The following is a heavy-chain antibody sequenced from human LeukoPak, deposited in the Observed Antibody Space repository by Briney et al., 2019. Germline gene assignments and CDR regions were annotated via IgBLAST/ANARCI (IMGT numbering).Heavy chain of an antibody. CDR2: INPKSGGT. CDR1: GYTFTGYY. CDR3: ARWGITFGGVRYFQH. V-gene: IGHV1-2*02. Sequence: ASVKVSCKASGYTFTGYYMHWVRQAPGQGLEWMGWINPKSGGTNYAQKLQGRVTMTTDTSTSTAYMELRSLRSDDTAVYYCARWGITFGGVRYFQHWGQGTLVTVSS. D-gene: IGHD3-16*01. J-gene: IGHJ1*01.